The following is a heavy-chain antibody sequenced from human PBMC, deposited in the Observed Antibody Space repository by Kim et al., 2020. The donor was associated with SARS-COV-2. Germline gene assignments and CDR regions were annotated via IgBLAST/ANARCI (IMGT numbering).Heavy chain of an antibody. CDR2: IRSSSNYI. J-gene: IGHJ6*02. CDR3: ARDLVRGGGVDV. D-gene: IGHD3-10*01. CDR1: GFTFSGYS. Sequence: GGSLRLSCAASGFTFSGYSMTWVRQAPGKGLEWVSYIRSSSNYIYYADSVKGRFTISRDNAKNSLYLHMNSLRAEDTAVYYCARDLVRGGGVDVWGRGPTVTVSS. V-gene: IGHV3-21*01.